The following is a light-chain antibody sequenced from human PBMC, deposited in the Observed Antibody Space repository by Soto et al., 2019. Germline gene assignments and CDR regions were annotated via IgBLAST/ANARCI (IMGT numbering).Light chain of an antibody. J-gene: IGKJ1*01. CDR2: GAS. CDR3: QQYNNWPPDRT. Sequence: EIVMTQSPATLSVSPGERATLSCRASRTVGSNLAWYQQKLGRAPRLLIYGASTRATGIPARFSGSGSGTEFTLTFSSLRSEDFAIHFCQQYNNWPPDRTSGHETKVEIK. V-gene: IGKV3-15*01. CDR1: RTVGSN.